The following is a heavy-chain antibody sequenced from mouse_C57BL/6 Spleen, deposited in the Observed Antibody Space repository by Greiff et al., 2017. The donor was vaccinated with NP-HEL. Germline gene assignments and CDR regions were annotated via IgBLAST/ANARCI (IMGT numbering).Heavy chain of an antibody. Sequence: EVQRVESGGGLVQPGGSLKLSCAASGFTFSDYYMYWVRQTPEKRLEWVAYISNGGGSTYYPDTVKGGFTISRDNAKNTLYLQMSRLKSEDTAMYYCARHGVLAYWGQGTLVTVSA. V-gene: IGHV5-12*01. CDR3: ARHGVLAY. CDR2: ISNGGGST. J-gene: IGHJ3*01. CDR1: GFTFSDYY.